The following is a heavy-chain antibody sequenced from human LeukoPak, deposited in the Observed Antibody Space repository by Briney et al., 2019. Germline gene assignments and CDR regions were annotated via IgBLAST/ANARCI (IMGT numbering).Heavy chain of an antibody. CDR3: ARRKGDGYNSPFDY. Sequence: SGESLKISCKGSGYSLPNYWIGWVRQMPGQGLEWMGIIYPADSDTRYSPSFQGQVTISADKSINTAYLQWTSLKASDTAMYCCARRKGDGYNSPFDYWGQGTLVTVSS. D-gene: IGHD5-24*01. CDR2: IYPADSDT. CDR1: GYSLPNYW. V-gene: IGHV5-51*01. J-gene: IGHJ4*02.